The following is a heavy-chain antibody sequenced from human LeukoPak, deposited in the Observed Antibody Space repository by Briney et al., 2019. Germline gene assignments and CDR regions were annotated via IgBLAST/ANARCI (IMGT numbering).Heavy chain of an antibody. CDR2: IYGGGSGST. V-gene: IGHV3-23*01. CDR3: AKDFTPDGIWDIDY. J-gene: IGHJ4*02. Sequence: GGSLRISCVASGFTFSKYTMSWVGQAPGKGLEWVSGIYGGGSGSTFYAESVKGRFTISRDNSKNTLYLQMNSLRDEDTAIYYCAKDFTPDGIWDIDYWGRGTMITVSS. CDR1: GFTFSKYT. D-gene: IGHD1-14*01.